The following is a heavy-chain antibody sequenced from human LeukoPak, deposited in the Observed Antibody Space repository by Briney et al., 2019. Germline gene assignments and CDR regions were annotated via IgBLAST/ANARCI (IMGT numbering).Heavy chain of an antibody. CDR1: GFTVSSNY. CDR2: IYSGGST. CDR3: ARARPPKYYYYMDV. J-gene: IGHJ6*03. V-gene: IGHV3-53*01. Sequence: GGSLRLSCAASGFTVSSNYMSWVRQAPGKGLEWVSVIYSGGSTYYADSVKGRFTSSRDNSKTTLYLQMNSLRAEDTAVYYCARARPPKYYYYMDVWGKGTTVTISS.